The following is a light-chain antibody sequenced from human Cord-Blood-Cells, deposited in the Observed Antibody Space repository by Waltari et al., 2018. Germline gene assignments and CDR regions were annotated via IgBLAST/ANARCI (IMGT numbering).Light chain of an antibody. CDR1: SSNIGAGYN. J-gene: IGLJ1*01. CDR3: QSYDSSLSGYV. CDR2: GNS. Sequence: HSVLTHPPSVSGAPGQRVTIPCTGTSSNIGAGYNVHWYQQLPGTAPKLLIYGNSNRPSGVPDRFSGSKSGTSASLAITGLQAEDEADYYCQSYDSSLSGYVFGTGTKVTVL. V-gene: IGLV1-40*01.